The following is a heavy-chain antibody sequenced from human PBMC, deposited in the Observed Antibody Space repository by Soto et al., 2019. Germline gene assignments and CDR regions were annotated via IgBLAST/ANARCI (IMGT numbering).Heavy chain of an antibody. D-gene: IGHD5-12*01. CDR1: GYTFTSYY. CDR2: INPSGGST. Sequence: ASVKVSCKASGYTFTSYYMHWVRQAPGQGLEWMGIINPSGGSTSYAQKFQGRVTMTRDTSTSTVYMELSSLRSEDTAVYYCARDVIVATKADYYYYYGMDVWGQGTTVTVS. CDR3: ARDVIVATKADYYYYYGMDV. V-gene: IGHV1-46*01. J-gene: IGHJ6*02.